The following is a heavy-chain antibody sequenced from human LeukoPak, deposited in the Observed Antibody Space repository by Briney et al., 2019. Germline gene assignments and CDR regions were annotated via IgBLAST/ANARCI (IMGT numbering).Heavy chain of an antibody. CDR3: ARVLRPMASQYYFDY. V-gene: IGHV4-61*05. J-gene: IGHJ4*02. D-gene: IGHD3-10*01. Sequence: SETLSLTCTVSGGSISSSSYYWGWIRQPPGKGLEWIGYIYYSGTTSYNPSLKTRVTISIDTSKNQFSLKLSSVTAADTAVYYCARVLRPMASQYYFDYWGQGTLVTVSS. CDR1: GGSISSSSYY. CDR2: IYYSGTT.